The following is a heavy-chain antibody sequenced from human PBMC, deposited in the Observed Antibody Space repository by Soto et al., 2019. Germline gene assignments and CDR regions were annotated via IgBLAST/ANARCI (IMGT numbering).Heavy chain of an antibody. CDR1: GGSFSGYY. CDR2: INHSGST. Sequence: SETLSLTCAVYGGSFSGYYWSWIRQPPGKGLEWIGEINHSGSTNYNPSLKSRVTISVDTSKNQFSLKLSSVTAADTAVYYCARGGVTNARPKVYFYYWGQGTLVTV. J-gene: IGHJ4*02. D-gene: IGHD6-6*01. V-gene: IGHV4-34*01. CDR3: ARGGVTNARPKVYFYY.